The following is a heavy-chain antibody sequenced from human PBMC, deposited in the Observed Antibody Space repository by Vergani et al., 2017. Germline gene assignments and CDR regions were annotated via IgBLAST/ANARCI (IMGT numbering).Heavy chain of an antibody. CDR2: IWYDGSNK. V-gene: IGHV3-33*01. CDR1: GFTFSSYG. Sequence: QVQLVESGGGVVQPGRSLRLSCAASGFTFSSYGMHWVRQAPGKGLEWVAVIWYDGSNKYYADSVKGRFTISRDNSKNTLYLQMNSLRAEDTAVYYCARDLWGSTAARPVGYWGQGTLVTVSS. D-gene: IGHD6-6*01. CDR3: ARDLWGSTAARPVGY. J-gene: IGHJ4*02.